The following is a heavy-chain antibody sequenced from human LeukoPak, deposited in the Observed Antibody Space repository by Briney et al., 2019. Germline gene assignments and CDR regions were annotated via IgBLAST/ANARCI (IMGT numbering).Heavy chain of an antibody. CDR1: GGSISSGRYY. Sequence: SETLSLTCTVSGGSISSGRYYWNWIRRPAGKGLEWIGRIYTSGSTTYSPSLKSRVTISLDTSKNQFSLKLSSVTAADTAVYYCAREADSSGWYGEVDYWGQGTLVTVSS. CDR3: AREADSSGWYGEVDY. D-gene: IGHD6-19*01. V-gene: IGHV4-61*02. CDR2: IYTSGST. J-gene: IGHJ4*02.